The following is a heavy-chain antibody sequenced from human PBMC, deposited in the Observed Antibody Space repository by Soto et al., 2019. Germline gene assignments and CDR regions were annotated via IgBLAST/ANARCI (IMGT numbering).Heavy chain of an antibody. V-gene: IGHV5-51*01. CDR1: GYXFTDYL. J-gene: IGHJ6*02. D-gene: IGHD3-16*01. CDR3: ATRGTGTDSEYGMDV. Sequence: EXLKISYKWSGYXFTDYLFVWVRHLPGKGLEWMGIIYPGDSDTRYSQSFQGHVTISRDNAKNSLYLQMNSLRAEDTAVYYCATRGTGTDSEYGMDVWGQGTTVTVSS. CDR2: IYPGDSDT.